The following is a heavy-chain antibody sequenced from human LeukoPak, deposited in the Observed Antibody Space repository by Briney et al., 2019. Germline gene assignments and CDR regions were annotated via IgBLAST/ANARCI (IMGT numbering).Heavy chain of an antibody. J-gene: IGHJ4*02. CDR3: ARGRVITYFDY. CDR2: IYYGGST. Sequence: PSETLSLTCTVSGGSISSGDYYWSWIRQPPGKGLEWIGYIYYGGSTYCNPSLKSRVTISVDTSKNQFSLKLSSVTAADTAVYYCARGRVITYFDYWGQGTLVTVSS. CDR1: GGSISSGDYY. D-gene: IGHD3-22*01. V-gene: IGHV4-30-4*08.